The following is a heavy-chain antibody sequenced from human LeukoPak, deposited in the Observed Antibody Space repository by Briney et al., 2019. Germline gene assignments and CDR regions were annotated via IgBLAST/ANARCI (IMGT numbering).Heavy chain of an antibody. CDR1: GFTFSSYA. CDR2: ISYDGSNK. J-gene: IGHJ4*02. Sequence: PGRSLRLSCAASGFTFSSYAMHWVRQAPGKGLEWVAVISYDGSNKYYADSVKGRFTISRGNSKNTLYLQMNSLRAEDTAVYYCATSRYQGEYYFDYWGQGTLVTVSS. V-gene: IGHV3-30-3*01. D-gene: IGHD2-2*01. CDR3: ATSRYQGEYYFDY.